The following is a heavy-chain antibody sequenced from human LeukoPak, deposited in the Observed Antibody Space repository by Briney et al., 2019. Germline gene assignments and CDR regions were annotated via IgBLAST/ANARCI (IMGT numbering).Heavy chain of an antibody. D-gene: IGHD3-10*01. CDR2: ISSGGSTI. Sequence: PGGSLRLSCAGSGFTFSSYEMNWVRQAPGKGLEWASYISSGGSTIFYADSVKGRFTVSRDNAKNSLYLQMNSLRAEDTAVYYCARVSYYYGSGSRLDYWGQGTLVTVSS. CDR1: GFTFSSYE. V-gene: IGHV3-48*03. CDR3: ARVSYYYGSGSRLDY. J-gene: IGHJ4*02.